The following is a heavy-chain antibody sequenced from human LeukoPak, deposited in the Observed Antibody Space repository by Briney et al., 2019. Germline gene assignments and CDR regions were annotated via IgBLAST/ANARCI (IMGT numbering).Heavy chain of an antibody. D-gene: IGHD3-10*01. V-gene: IGHV3-23*01. CDR3: AKTIVRGVTKYYSDY. CDR2: ISASNPNT. CDR1: GFTFSSYA. J-gene: IGHJ4*02. Sequence: PGGSLRLSCAASGFTFSSYAMSWVRQAPGKGLEWVSAISASNPNTYYADSVKGRFTISRDNSKNTLYLQMNSLRADDTAVYYCAKTIVRGVTKYYSDYWGQGTLVTVSS.